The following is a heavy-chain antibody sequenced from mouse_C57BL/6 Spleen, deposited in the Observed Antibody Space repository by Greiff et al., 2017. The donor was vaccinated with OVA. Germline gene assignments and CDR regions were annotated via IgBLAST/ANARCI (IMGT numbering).Heavy chain of an antibody. CDR3: ARIWYGNYDFDY. CDR1: GFSLRTSGMG. Sequence: QVTLKESGPGIFQPSPTLSLTCSFSGFSLRTSGMGVGWIRQPSGQGLEWLAHLWWDDAQYSNPAQKNRITTSKDTSKNHVYLKIVKLGTADTATYYCARIWYGNYDFDYWGQGTTLTVSS. V-gene: IGHV8-8*01. J-gene: IGHJ2*01. CDR2: LWWDDAQ. D-gene: IGHD2-10*02.